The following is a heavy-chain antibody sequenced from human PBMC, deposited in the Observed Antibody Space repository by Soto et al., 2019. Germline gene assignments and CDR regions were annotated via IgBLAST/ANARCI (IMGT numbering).Heavy chain of an antibody. D-gene: IGHD3-22*01. CDR2: ISANGGST. V-gene: IGHV3-23*01. J-gene: IGHJ4*02. CDR1: GFIFSSYV. Sequence: TGGSLRLSCAASGFIFSSYVMTWVRQAPGKGLEWVSSISANGGSTYYADSVKGRFTISRDNSKNTLYLQMNSLSAEDTAVYYCARDLSINSPHMIVVVITAMDYWGQGTLVTVSS. CDR3: ARDLSINSPHMIVVVITAMDY.